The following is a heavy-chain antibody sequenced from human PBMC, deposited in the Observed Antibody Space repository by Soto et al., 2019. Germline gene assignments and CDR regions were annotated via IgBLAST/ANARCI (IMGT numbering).Heavy chain of an antibody. CDR2: IRGTAT. V-gene: IGHV3-23*01. D-gene: IGHD2-21*01. CDR3: ARCAVLVSTSGGWCNWFDA. CDR1: GFSFSSFA. J-gene: IGHJ5*02. Sequence: EVQLLESGGTLVQPGESLRLSCEVSGFSFSSFAMNWVRQAPGEGLEWVSSIRGTATSYADSVKGRFTISRDNSKNTVYLQMSTLRGEDTAVYYCARCAVLVSTSGGWCNWFDAWGQGTLVIVSS.